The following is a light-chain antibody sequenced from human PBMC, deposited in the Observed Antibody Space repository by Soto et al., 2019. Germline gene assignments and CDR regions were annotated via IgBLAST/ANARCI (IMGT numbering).Light chain of an antibody. CDR1: QSLVHSDGNTY. V-gene: IGKV2-30*02. CDR2: KAS. Sequence: IVLTQSPLSLPVTLGQPASTSCRSSQSLVHSDGNTYLNWFQQRPGQSPRRLIYKASNRDSGVPDRFSGSGSGTDFTLSISRVEADDVGVYYCMQGITFTFGQGTRVEIK. CDR3: MQGITFT. J-gene: IGKJ1*01.